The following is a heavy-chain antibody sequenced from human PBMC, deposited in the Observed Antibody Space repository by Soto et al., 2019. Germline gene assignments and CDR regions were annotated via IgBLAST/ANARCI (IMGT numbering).Heavy chain of an antibody. Sequence: LRLSCAASGFTFDDYAMHWVRQAPGKGLEWVSLISWDGGSTYYADSVKGRFTISRDNSKNSLYLQMNSLRAEDTALYYCAKDLSDYYDSSGWVPGHWGQGTLVTVSS. CDR1: GFTFDDYA. V-gene: IGHV3-43D*04. J-gene: IGHJ4*02. CDR2: ISWDGGST. D-gene: IGHD3-22*01. CDR3: AKDLSDYYDSSGWVPGH.